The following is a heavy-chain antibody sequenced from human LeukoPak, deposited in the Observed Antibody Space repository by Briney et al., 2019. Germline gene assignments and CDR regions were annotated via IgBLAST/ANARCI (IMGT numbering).Heavy chain of an antibody. V-gene: IGHV5-51*01. J-gene: IGHJ4*02. CDR3: ARHLSSITSCPNY. Sequence: RGESLKISCKGSGYSFASYWIAWVRQMPGKGLEWMGVIYPGNSDITYSPSFQGQVTISADKSVSTAYLHWSSLKASDTAIYYCARHLSSITSCPNYWGQATLVTVSS. D-gene: IGHD2-2*01. CDR1: GYSFASYW. CDR2: IYPGNSDI.